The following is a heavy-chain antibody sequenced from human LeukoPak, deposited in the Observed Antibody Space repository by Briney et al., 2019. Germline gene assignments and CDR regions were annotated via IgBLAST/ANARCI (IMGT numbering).Heavy chain of an antibody. D-gene: IGHD3-9*01. CDR3: ARAYYDILTGYYPLDY. Sequence: ESGPALVKPTQTLTLTCTFSGFSLSTSGMRVSWIRQPPGKALEWLARIDWDDDKFYSTSLKTRLTISKDTSKNQVVLTMTNMDLVDTATYYCARAYYDILTGYYPLDYWGQGTLVTVSS. J-gene: IGHJ4*02. V-gene: IGHV2-70*04. CDR1: GFSLSTSGMR. CDR2: IDWDDDK.